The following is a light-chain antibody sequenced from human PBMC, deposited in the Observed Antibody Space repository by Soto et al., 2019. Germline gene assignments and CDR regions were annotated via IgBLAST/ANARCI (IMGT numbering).Light chain of an antibody. CDR2: DAS. Sequence: DIQMTQSPSTLSASVGDRVTITCRASHIISSWLAWYQQKPGKAPKVMIYDASRLESGVPSRFSGSGSGTEFTLTISSLQPDDFATYYCQQYNSYPYTFGQGTKLEIK. J-gene: IGKJ2*01. CDR3: QQYNSYPYT. V-gene: IGKV1-5*01. CDR1: HIISSW.